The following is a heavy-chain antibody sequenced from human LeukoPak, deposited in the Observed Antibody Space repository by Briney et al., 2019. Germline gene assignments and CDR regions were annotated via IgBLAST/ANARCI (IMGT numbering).Heavy chain of an antibody. CDR1: GFTFDDYA. J-gene: IGHJ1*01. CDR2: ISWNSGSI. V-gene: IGHV3-9*01. CDR3: AKDSSYSSSFRYFQH. D-gene: IGHD6-13*01. Sequence: GGSLRLSCAASGFTFDDYAMHWVRQAPGKGLEWVSGISWNSGSIGYADSVKGRFTISRDNAKNSLYLQMNSLRAEDTALYYCAKDSSYSSSFRYFQHWGQGTLVTVSS.